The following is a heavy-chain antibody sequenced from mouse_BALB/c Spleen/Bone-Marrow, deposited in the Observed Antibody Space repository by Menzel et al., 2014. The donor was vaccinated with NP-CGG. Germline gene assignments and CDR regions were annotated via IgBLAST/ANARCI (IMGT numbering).Heavy chain of an antibody. J-gene: IGHJ1*01. D-gene: IGHD2-1*01. CDR2: IYPGDGDT. Sequence: VKLMESGPELVKPGASVKISCKAYGYAFSSSWMNWVKQRPGQGLEWIGRIYPGDGDTNYNGKFKGKATLTADKSSSTAYMQLSSLTSVDSAVYFCARHAYGNSYWYFDVWGAGTTVTVSS. CDR3: ARHAYGNSYWYFDV. CDR1: GYAFSSSW. V-gene: IGHV1-82*01.